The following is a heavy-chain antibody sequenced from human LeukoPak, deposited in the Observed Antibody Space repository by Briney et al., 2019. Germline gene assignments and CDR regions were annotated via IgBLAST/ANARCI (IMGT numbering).Heavy chain of an antibody. V-gene: IGHV1-2*02. Sequence: ASVKVSCKASGYTFTGYYMHWVRQAPGQGLEWMGWINPNSGGTNYAQKFQGRVTMTRDTSISTAYMELSRLRSDDTAVYYCARGPSDDSSGYSRDYWGQGTLVTVSS. CDR1: GYTFTGYY. CDR2: INPNSGGT. CDR3: ARGPSDDSSGYSRDY. J-gene: IGHJ4*02. D-gene: IGHD3-22*01.